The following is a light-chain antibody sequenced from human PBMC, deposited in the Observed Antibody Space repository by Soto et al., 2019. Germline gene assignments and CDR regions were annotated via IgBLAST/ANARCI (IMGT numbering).Light chain of an antibody. CDR3: PLASFFLIP. J-gene: IGKJ5*01. CDR1: QDIAGY. Sequence: GGRVTIAGRASQDIAGYLAWYQHKPGRAPELLIHAASSLQSGVPSRFSGSGSGTDFTLTINSLQPEDFTPYYCPLASFFLIPFCQVARLAIK. CDR2: AAS. V-gene: IGKV1D-12*01.